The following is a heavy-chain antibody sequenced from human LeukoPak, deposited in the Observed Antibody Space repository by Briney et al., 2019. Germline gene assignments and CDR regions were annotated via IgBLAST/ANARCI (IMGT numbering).Heavy chain of an antibody. J-gene: IGHJ6*02. D-gene: IGHD2-2*01. CDR1: GGTFSSYG. CDR2: IIPIFGTA. CDR3: ATLGADIVVVPAAPIDYYYYYGMDV. V-gene: IGHV1-69*13. Sequence: SVKVSCKASGGTFSSYGISWVRQAPGQGLEWMGGIIPIFGTANYAQKFQGRVTITADESTSTAYMELSSLRSEDTAVYYCATLGADIVVVPAAPIDYYYYYGMDVWGQGTTVTVSS.